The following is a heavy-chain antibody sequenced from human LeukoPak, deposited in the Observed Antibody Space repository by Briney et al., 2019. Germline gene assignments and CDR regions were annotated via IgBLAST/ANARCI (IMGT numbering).Heavy chain of an antibody. CDR2: INAGNGNT. D-gene: IGHD3-22*01. CDR1: GYTFTSYA. V-gene: IGHV1-3*01. J-gene: IGHJ5*02. CDR3: ARPSSGSIDEGFDP. Sequence: GASVKVSCKASGYTFTSYAMHWVRQAPGQRLEWMGWINAGNGNTKYSQKFQGRVTITRDTSASTAYMELSSLRSEDTAVYYCARPSSGSIDEGFDPWGQGTLVTVSS.